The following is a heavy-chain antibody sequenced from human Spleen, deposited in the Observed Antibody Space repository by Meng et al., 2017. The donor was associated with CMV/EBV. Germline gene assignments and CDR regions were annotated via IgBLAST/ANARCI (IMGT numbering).Heavy chain of an antibody. D-gene: IGHD5-12*01. CDR1: GFTFSSYS. V-gene: IGHV3-21*01. CDR2: ISSSSSYI. J-gene: IGHJ4*02. Sequence: GGSLRLSCAASGFTFSSYSMNWVRQAPGKGLEWVSSISSSSSYIYYADSVKGRFTISRDNAKNSLYLQMNSLRAEDTAVYYCARDLRHIVAPTTNYYFDYWGQGTLVTVSS. CDR3: ARDLRHIVAPTTNYYFDY.